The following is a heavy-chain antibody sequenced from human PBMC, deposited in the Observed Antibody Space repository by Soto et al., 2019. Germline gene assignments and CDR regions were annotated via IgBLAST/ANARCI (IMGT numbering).Heavy chain of an antibody. D-gene: IGHD3-10*01. CDR1: GFNFNIYG. V-gene: IGHV3-13*01. CDR2: LGNKIGDT. J-gene: IGHJ3*01. Sequence: GGSLRLSCAGSGFNFNIYGMHWVRQCPGQGLEWVSGLGNKIGDTHYAGAVKGRFTISREDAKSSLFLQMNSLRVEDTAVYYCARGSRRGSGSPRPCPIDIFDLWGQGTMVTVSS. CDR3: ARGSRRGSGSPRPCPIDIFDL.